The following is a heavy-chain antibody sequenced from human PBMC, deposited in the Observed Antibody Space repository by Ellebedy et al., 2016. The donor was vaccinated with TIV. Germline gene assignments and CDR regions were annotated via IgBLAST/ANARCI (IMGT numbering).Heavy chain of an antibody. CDR2: ISSSSSTI. D-gene: IGHD3-9*01. CDR1: GFTFSSYS. CDR3: ARDLTGYAMDF. Sequence: GGSLRLSXAASGFTFSSYSMNWVRQAPGKGLEWVSYISSSSSTIYYADSVKGRFTISRDNAKNSIYLQMNSLRADDTAVYYCARDLTGYAMDFWGQGALITVSS. V-gene: IGHV3-48*04. J-gene: IGHJ4*02.